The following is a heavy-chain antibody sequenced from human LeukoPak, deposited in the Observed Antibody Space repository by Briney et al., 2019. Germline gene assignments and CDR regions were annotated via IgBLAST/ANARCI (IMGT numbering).Heavy chain of an antibody. CDR1: GYTFTGYY. D-gene: IGHD3-9*01. CDR2: INPNSGGT. J-gene: IGHJ6*03. CDR3: AMNVLRYFDWLLDDHYMDV. Sequence: ASVKVSCKASGYTFTGYYMHWVRQAPGQGLEWMGRINPNSGGTSYAQKFQGRVTMTRDTSISTAYMELSRLRSDDTAVYYCAMNVLRYFDWLLDDHYMDVWGKGTTVTVSS. V-gene: IGHV1-2*06.